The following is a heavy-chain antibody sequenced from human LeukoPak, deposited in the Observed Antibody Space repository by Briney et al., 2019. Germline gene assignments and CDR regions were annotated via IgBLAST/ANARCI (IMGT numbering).Heavy chain of an antibody. CDR1: GFTVSSNY. CDR2: IYSGGST. CDR3: ARVYYYDSSGQNWFDP. V-gene: IGHV3-53*01. Sequence: GGSLRLSCAAPGFTVSSNYMSWVRQAPGKGLEWVSVIYSGGSTYYADSVKGRFTISRDNSKNTLYLQMNSLRAEDTAVYYCARVYYYDSSGQNWFDPWGQGTLVTVSS. J-gene: IGHJ5*02. D-gene: IGHD3-22*01.